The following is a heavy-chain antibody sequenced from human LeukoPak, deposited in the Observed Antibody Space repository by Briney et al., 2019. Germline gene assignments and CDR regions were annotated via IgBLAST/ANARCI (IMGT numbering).Heavy chain of an antibody. CDR2: ISGSGGNT. J-gene: IGHJ4*02. CDR1: GFTSSNSA. Sequence: GGSLRLSCAASGFTSSNSAMSWARQAPGKGLEWVATISGSGGNTYYADSVKGRFTISRDNSKNTLYLQMSSLRAEDTAIFYCAKGSYSGPYYYFDSWGQGTLVTVSS. D-gene: IGHD1-26*01. CDR3: AKGSYSGPYYYFDS. V-gene: IGHV3-23*01.